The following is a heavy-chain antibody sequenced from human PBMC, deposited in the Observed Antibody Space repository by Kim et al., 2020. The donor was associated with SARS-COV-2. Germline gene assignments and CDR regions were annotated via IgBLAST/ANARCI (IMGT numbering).Heavy chain of an antibody. Sequence: SETLSLTCTVSGYSISSGYYWGWIRQPPGKGLEWIGSIYHSGSTYYNPSLKSRVTISVDTSKNQLSLKLSSVTAADTAVYYCARDRSFGGAINWFYPWG. J-gene: IGHJ5*02. CDR1: GYSISSGYY. V-gene: IGHV4-38-2*02. CDR2: IYHSGST. D-gene: IGHD3-16*01. CDR3: ARDRSFGGAINWFYP.